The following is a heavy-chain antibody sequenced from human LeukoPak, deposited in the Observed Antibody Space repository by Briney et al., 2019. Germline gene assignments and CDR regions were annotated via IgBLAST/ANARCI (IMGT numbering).Heavy chain of an antibody. V-gene: IGHV3-43D*03. CDR2: ISWDGGSG. D-gene: IGHD3-3*01. CDR3: ARAPITIFGVVRGFDI. CDR1: GFTFDDYA. J-gene: IGHJ3*02. Sequence: GGSLRLSCAVSGFTFDDYAIHWVRQVPGKGLEWVGLISWDGGSGFYANSVKGRFTISRDNAKNSLYLQMNSLRAEDTAVYYCARAPITIFGVVRGFDIWGQGTMLTVSS.